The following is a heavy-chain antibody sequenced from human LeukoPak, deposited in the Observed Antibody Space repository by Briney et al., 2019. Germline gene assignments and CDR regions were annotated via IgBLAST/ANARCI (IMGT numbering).Heavy chain of an antibody. J-gene: IGHJ3*02. CDR3: AREEEIVGALHAFDI. CDR1: GYTFTGYY. Sequence: GASVKVSCKASGYTFTGYYMHWVRQAPGQGLEWMGWINPNSGGTNYAQKFQGRVTMTRDTAISTAYMELSRLRSDDTAVYYCAREEEIVGALHAFDIWGQGTMVTVSS. CDR2: INPNSGGT. D-gene: IGHD1-26*01. V-gene: IGHV1-2*02.